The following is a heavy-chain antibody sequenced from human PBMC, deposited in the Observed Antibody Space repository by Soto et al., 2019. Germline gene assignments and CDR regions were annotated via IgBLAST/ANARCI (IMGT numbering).Heavy chain of an antibody. J-gene: IGHJ6*02. Sequence: QLQLQESGSGLVKPSQTLSLTCDVSGGSISSGGYSWSWIRQPPGKGLEWIGYIYHSGSTYYNPSLKSRVTISVDRSKNQFSLKLSSVTAAVTAVYYCARDGYQLLTGMDVWGQGTTVTVSS. V-gene: IGHV4-30-2*01. CDR1: GGSISSGGYS. CDR2: IYHSGST. CDR3: ARDGYQLLTGMDV. D-gene: IGHD2-2*01.